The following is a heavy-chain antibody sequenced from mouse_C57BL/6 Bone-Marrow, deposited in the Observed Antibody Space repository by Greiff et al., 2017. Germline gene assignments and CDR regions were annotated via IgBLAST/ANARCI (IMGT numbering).Heavy chain of an antibody. CDR1: GYTFTSYW. D-gene: IGHD2-2*01. J-gene: IGHJ4*01. CDR3: ARGVTTSPFYAMDY. CDR2: IYPGSGST. V-gene: IGHV1-55*01. Sequence: QVQLPQPGAELVKPGASVKMSCKASGYTFTSYWITWVKQRPGQGLEWIGDIYPGSGSTNYNEKFKSKATLTVDTSSSTAYMQLSSLTSEDSAVYYCARGVTTSPFYAMDYWGQGTSVTVSS.